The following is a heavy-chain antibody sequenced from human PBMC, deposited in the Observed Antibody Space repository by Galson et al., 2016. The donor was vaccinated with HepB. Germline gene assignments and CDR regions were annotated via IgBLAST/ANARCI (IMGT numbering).Heavy chain of an antibody. V-gene: IGHV3-23*01. D-gene: IGHD6-13*01. CDR3: AKEGHSNSRDVKYSYGLDV. J-gene: IGHJ6*02. CDR2: ISDSGDST. CDR1: GFTFSSYD. Sequence: SLRLSCAASGFTFSSYDMTWVRQAPGKGLEWVSGISDSGDSTYYADSVKGRFPISRDNSRNTPYLQMNSLRAGEPAVYYCAKEGHSNSRDVKYSYGLDVWRQGTTVTVSS.